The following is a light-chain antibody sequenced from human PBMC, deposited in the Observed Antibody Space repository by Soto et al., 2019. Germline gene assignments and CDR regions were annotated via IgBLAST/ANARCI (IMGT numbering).Light chain of an antibody. CDR1: QSVGRY. CDR2: DSS. Sequence: EMVLTQSPATLSLSPGDRATLSCRASQSVGRYLAWYQQRPGQAPRLLIYDSSNRFTGIPARFSGNGSGRDFTLTISSLESEDFAVYYCQYHTDWPPYTFGQGTTLEI. CDR3: QYHTDWPPYT. J-gene: IGKJ2*01. V-gene: IGKV3-11*02.